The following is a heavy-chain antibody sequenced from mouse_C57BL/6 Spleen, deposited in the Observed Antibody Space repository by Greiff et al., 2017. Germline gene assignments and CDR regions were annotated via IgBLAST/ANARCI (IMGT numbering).Heavy chain of an antibody. J-gene: IGHJ2*01. D-gene: IGHD1-1*01. CDR1: GFTFNTYA. CDR2: IRRKSSNYAT. CDR3: VRENYGSTVDY. V-gene: IGHV10-3*01. Sequence: EVKLMESGGGLVQPKGSLKLSCAASGFTFNTYAMHWVRQAPGKGLEWVARIRRKSSNYATYYADSVKDRFTISRDDSQSMLYLQMNNLKTEDTAMYYCVRENYGSTVDYWGQGTTLTVSS.